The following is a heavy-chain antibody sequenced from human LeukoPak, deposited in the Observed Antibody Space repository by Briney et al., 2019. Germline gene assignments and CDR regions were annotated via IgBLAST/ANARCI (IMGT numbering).Heavy chain of an antibody. CDR2: VDPEDGET. Sequence: ATVKISCKASGYTFTDYYMHWVQQAPGKGLEWMGRVDPEDGETIYAEKFQGRVTITADTSTDTAYMELSSLRSEDTAVYYCATGPTYSSAYYFDYWGQGTLVTVSS. CDR3: ATGPTYSSAYYFDY. D-gene: IGHD6-19*01. V-gene: IGHV1-69-2*01. CDR1: GYTFTDYY. J-gene: IGHJ4*02.